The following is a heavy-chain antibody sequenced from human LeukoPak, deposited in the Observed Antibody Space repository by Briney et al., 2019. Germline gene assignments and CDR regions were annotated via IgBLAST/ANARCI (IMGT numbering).Heavy chain of an antibody. CDR1: GYTFPTFA. CDR3: ARGRGTGGSNRDFYFYYYMDV. CDR2: VNGVNGNT. D-gene: IGHD6-13*01. V-gene: IGHV1-3*01. Sequence: ASVKVSCKASGYTFPTFAIHWVRQAPGQRPEWMGWVNGVNGNTKYSQKFQGRVTITRDTSAGTAYMELTSLRSEDMAVYYCARGRGTGGSNRDFYFYYYMDVWGNGTTVIVSS. J-gene: IGHJ6*03.